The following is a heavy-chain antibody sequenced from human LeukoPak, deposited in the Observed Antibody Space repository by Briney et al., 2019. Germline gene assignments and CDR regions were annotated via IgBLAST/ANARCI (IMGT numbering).Heavy chain of an antibody. V-gene: IGHV3-7*01. CDR2: IKHDGSEK. Sequence: GGSLRLSCAASGFIFTGYFMSWVRQAPGKGLEWVASIKHDGSEKYYVDSVKGRFTISRDNAKNSLYLQMNSLRAEDTAVYYCARDPLRYFDWLPLSYYYYGMDVWGQGTTVTVSS. CDR1: GFIFTGYF. J-gene: IGHJ6*02. D-gene: IGHD3-9*01. CDR3: ARDPLRYFDWLPLSYYYYGMDV.